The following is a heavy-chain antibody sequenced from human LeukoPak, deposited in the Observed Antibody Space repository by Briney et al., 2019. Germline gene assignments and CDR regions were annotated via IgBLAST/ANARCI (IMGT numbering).Heavy chain of an antibody. V-gene: IGHV3-48*03. D-gene: IGHD5-18*01. CDR2: ISSSGSTI. J-gene: IGHJ4*02. Sequence: GGSLRLSCAASAFTFSSYEINWVRQAPGKGLEWVSYISSSGSTIYYADSVKGRFTISRHNAKNSLFLQMNSLRAEDTAVYYCARGYTYGLDFWGQGTLVTASS. CDR1: AFTFSSYE. CDR3: ARGYTYGLDF.